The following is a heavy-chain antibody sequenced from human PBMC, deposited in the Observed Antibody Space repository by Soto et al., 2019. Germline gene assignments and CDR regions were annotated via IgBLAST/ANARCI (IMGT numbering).Heavy chain of an antibody. V-gene: IGHV1-69*13. CDR1: GDTFSSYA. CDR3: ARDHVGATTGTCDY. J-gene: IGHJ4*02. Sequence: SVKVSCKASGDTFSSYAISWVRQAPGQGLEWMGGIIPIFGTANYAQKFQGRVTITADESTSTAYMELSSLRSEDTAVYYCARDHVGATTGTCDYWGQGTLVTVSS. D-gene: IGHD1-26*01. CDR2: IIPIFGTA.